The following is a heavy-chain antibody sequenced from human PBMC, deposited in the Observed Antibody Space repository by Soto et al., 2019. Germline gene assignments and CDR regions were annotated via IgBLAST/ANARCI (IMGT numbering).Heavy chain of an antibody. V-gene: IGHV3-48*03. CDR1: GFTFSTSQ. J-gene: IGHJ3*02. D-gene: IGHD3-10*01. Sequence: EVQLVESGGGLVQPGGSLRLSCAASGFTFSTSQMNWVRQAPGKGLEWLSYISSSGSSRYYADSVKGRFTIARDNAKKSLYLQMNSLRVEDTAVYYCAREGSSDAYDIWGQGTKVTVSS. CDR3: AREGSSDAYDI. CDR2: ISSSGSSR.